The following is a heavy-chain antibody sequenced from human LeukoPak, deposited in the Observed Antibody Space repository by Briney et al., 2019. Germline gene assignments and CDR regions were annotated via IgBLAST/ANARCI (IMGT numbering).Heavy chain of an antibody. CDR3: AKDAQGLVRGGIYFDF. CDR1: GFTFKTYA. Sequence: GGSLRLSCAASGFTFKTYAMNWVRQVPGKGPEWVSSMSGSGSSTNYADSVKGRFTISRDNSKNTLYLQMNSLRAEDTALYYCAKDAQGLVRGGIYFDFWGQGSLVTVSS. CDR2: MSGSGSST. J-gene: IGHJ4*02. V-gene: IGHV3-23*01. D-gene: IGHD6-19*01.